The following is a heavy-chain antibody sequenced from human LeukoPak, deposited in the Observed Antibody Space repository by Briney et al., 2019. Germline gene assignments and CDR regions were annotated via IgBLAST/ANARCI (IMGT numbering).Heavy chain of an antibody. D-gene: IGHD3-3*01. J-gene: IGHJ6*03. CDR2: IYTSGST. Sequence: SETLSLTCTVSGGSISSYYWSSIRQPAGKGLEWIGRIYTSGSTNYNPSIKSRVTMSVETSKNKFPLKLTLVPAADTAVYYCARVFGWVRPYNYSYYLVFWGKGTTVTVSS. CDR3: ARVFGWVRPYNYSYYLVF. CDR1: GGSISSYY. V-gene: IGHV4-4*07.